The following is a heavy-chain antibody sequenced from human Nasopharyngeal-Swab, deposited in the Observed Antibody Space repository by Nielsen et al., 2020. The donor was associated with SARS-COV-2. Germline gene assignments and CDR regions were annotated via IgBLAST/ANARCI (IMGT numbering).Heavy chain of an antibody. CDR2: INHSGST. D-gene: IGHD3-22*01. CDR1: GGSFSGYY. V-gene: IGHV4-34*01. Sequence: SETLSLTCAVYGGSFSGYYWSWIRQPPGKGLEWIGEINHSGSTNYNPSLKSRVTISVDTSMNQFSLKLSSVTAADTAVYYCARARYYDSSGYGGYYYGMDVWGQGTTVTVSS. J-gene: IGHJ6*02. CDR3: ARARYYDSSGYGGYYYGMDV.